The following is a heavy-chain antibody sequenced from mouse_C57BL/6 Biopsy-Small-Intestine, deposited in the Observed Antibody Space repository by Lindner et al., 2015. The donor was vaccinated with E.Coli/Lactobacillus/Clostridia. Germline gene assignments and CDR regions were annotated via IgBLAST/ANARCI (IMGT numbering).Heavy chain of an antibody. D-gene: IGHD1-1*01. J-gene: IGHJ4*01. CDR3: ARDPVDF. Sequence: SVKVSCKASGYKFTSYYMHWVRQAPGQGLEWMAIIDSSGGSSRYAQKFQGRLTLTRDMSTGTVYMELTSLRSDDTAVYYCARDPVDFWGQGTLVTVSS. CDR1: GYKFTSYY. CDR2: IDSSGGSS. V-gene: IGHV1-64*01.